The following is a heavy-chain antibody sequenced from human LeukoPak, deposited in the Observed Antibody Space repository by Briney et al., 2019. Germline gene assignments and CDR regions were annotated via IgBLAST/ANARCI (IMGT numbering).Heavy chain of an antibody. CDR1: GGSISGSSYY. J-gene: IGHJ6*02. Sequence: SETLSLTCTVSGGSISGSSYYWGWIRQPPGKGLEWIGSIYYSGSTYYNPSLKSRVTISVDTSKNQFSLKLSSVTAADTAVYYCARDTVTSYYGMDVWGQGTTVTVSS. CDR3: ARDTVTSYYGMDV. D-gene: IGHD4-17*01. V-gene: IGHV4-39*07. CDR2: IYYSGST.